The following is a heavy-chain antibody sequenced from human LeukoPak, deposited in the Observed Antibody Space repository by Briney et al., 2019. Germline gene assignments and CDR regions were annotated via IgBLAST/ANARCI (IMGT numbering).Heavy chain of an antibody. J-gene: IGHJ3*02. D-gene: IGHD3-10*01. Sequence: GGSLRLSCAASGFTFSSYEMNWVRQAPGKGLEWVSYISSSGSTIYYADSVKGRFTTSRDNAKNSLYLQMNSLRAKDTAVYYCARAGRTYSLDAFDIWGQGTMVTVSS. CDR2: ISSSGSTI. CDR3: ARAGRTYSLDAFDI. CDR1: GFTFSSYE. V-gene: IGHV3-48*03.